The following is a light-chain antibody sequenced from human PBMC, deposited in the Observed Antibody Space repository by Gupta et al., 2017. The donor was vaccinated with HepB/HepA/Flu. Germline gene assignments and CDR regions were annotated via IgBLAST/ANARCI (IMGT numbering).Light chain of an antibody. J-gene: IGKJ2*01. CDR2: SAS. V-gene: IGKV1-9*01. CDR3: QQGNSFPIT. Sequence: DIQLTQSPSFLSASVGDIVTITCRASQDMSDFLAWYQQKPGKAPLLLIHSASTLVKGVPTRFSGSGSGTKFTLTITSLHPEDFATYYCQQGNSFPITFGQGTKVEIK. CDR1: QDMSDF.